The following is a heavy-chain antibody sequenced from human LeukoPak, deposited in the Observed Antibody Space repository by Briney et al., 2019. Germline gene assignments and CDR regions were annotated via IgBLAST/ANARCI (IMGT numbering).Heavy chain of an antibody. CDR2: ISAYNGNT. Sequence: GASVKVSCKASGYTFTNYGISWVRQAPGQGLEWMGWISAYNGNTNQAQKFQGRVTMTIDTSTSTAYMELRSLRSDDTAVYYCVRDTHYSDSSGYLSDYWGQGTLVTVSS. V-gene: IGHV1-18*01. CDR1: GYTFTNYG. D-gene: IGHD3-22*01. J-gene: IGHJ4*02. CDR3: VRDTHYSDSSGYLSDY.